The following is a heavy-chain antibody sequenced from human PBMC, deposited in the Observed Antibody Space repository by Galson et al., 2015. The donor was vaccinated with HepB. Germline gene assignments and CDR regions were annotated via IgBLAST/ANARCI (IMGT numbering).Heavy chain of an antibody. CDR2: IYPGDSDT. CDR1: GYTFSNYW. V-gene: IGHV5-51*01. D-gene: IGHD4-17*01. Sequence: QSGAEVKKPGESLRISCEGSGYTFSNYWVGWVRQMPGKGLEWMGHIYPGDSDTRYSPSFEGHVTISSDKSINTAYLQWSSLRASDTAMYYCARQRDYASPRIDYWGQGILVTVSS. J-gene: IGHJ4*02. CDR3: ARQRDYASPRIDY.